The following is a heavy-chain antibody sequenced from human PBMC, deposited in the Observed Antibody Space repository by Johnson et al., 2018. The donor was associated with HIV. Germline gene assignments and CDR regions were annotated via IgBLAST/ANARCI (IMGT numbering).Heavy chain of an antibody. D-gene: IGHD3-22*01. V-gene: IGHV3-33*03. CDR2: IWYDGSNK. Sequence: VQLVESGGGVVQPGRSLRLSCAASGFTFSSYGMHWVSQAPGKGLEWVAVIWYDGSNKYYADSVKGRFTISRDNAKNSLYLQMNSLKTEDTAVYYCTYAIVVVISDAFDIWGQGTMVTVSS. CDR3: TYAIVVVISDAFDI. CDR1: GFTFSSYG. J-gene: IGHJ3*02.